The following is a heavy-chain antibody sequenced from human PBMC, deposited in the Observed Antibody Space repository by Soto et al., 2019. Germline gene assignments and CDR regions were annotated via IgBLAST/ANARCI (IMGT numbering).Heavy chain of an antibody. D-gene: IGHD1-1*01. CDR2: IYYSGST. CDR1: GGSISSGDYY. Sequence: SETLSLTCTVSGGSISSGDYYWSWIRQPPGKGLEWIGYIYYSGSTYYNPSLKSRVTISVDTSKNQFSLKLSSVTAADTAVYYCARVTRVLYYFDYWGQGTLVTVSS. CDR3: ARVTRVLYYFDY. V-gene: IGHV4-30-4*01. J-gene: IGHJ4*02.